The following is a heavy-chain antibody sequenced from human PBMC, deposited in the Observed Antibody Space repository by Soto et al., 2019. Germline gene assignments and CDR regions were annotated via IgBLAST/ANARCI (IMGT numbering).Heavy chain of an antibody. J-gene: IGHJ4*02. Sequence: QVQLVESGGGVVQPGRSLRLACAASGFTFSYYGMHWVRQAPGKGLEWVAVISSDGGSENYADSVKGRFTISRDNSKNTVLLQMNSLRLDDTAVYYCAKEYNSGWVDYWGQGTLVTVSS. CDR2: ISSDGGSE. V-gene: IGHV3-30*18. D-gene: IGHD6-19*01. CDR1: GFTFSYYG. CDR3: AKEYNSGWVDY.